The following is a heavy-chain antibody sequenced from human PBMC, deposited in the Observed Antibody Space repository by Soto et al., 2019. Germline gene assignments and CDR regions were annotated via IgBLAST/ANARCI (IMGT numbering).Heavy chain of an antibody. D-gene: IGHD3-16*02. CDR3: ARMRGLGEISPYFDY. CDR1: GGSIRDYQ. J-gene: IGHJ4*02. V-gene: IGHV4-59*01. Sequence: QVQLQESGPGLVKPSATLSLTCRISGGSIRDYQWTWIRQPPGKGRERIGYSYHSGRTNYNPSLNSRVTISLDTSAKQFSLRLRSVTAADTAVYYCARMRGLGEISPYFDYWGQGALVTVFS. CDR2: SYHSGRT.